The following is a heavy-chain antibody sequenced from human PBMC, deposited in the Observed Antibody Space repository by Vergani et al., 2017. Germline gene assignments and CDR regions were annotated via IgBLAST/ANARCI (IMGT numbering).Heavy chain of an antibody. J-gene: IGHJ5*01. CDR1: EFTFSNYA. Sequence: EVQLLESGGGLVQPGGSLRLTCAASEFTFSNYAMNWVRQAPGKGLEWVSGISGSVVSAYYTDSVKGRFTISRDNAQNTLYLQMNSLRVEDTGVYYCARARCIETCYMSNWLDSWGQGTLVTVSS. D-gene: IGHD3-9*01. CDR3: ARARCIETCYMSNWLDS. CDR2: ISGSVVSA. V-gene: IGHV3-23*01.